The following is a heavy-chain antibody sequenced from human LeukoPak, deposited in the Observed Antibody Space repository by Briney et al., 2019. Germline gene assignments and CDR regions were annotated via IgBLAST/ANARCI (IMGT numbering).Heavy chain of an antibody. J-gene: IGHJ4*02. D-gene: IGHD6-6*01. CDR1: GGSFRGYY. CDR3: ARDPYSSSPWSGY. V-gene: IGHV4-34*01. CDR2: INQSGST. Sequence: SETLSLTCAVYGGSFRGYYWSWIRQPPGKGLEWIWEINQSGSTNYNPSLKSRVTISVDTSKTQFSLKLSYVTAADTAVYYCARDPYSSSPWSGYWGQGTLVTVSS.